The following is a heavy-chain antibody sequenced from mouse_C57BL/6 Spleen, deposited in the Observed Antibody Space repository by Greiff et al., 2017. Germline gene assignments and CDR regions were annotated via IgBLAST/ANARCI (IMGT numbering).Heavy chain of an antibody. CDR1: GYAFTNYL. D-gene: IGHD1-1*01. J-gene: IGHJ4*01. CDR3: ARGRGYFITTVVATDYAMDY. Sequence: VQLQQSGAELVRPGTSVKVSCKASGYAFTNYLIEWVKQRPGQGLEWIGVINPGSGGTNYNEKFKGKATLTADKSSSTAYMQLSSLTSEDSAVYFCARGRGYFITTVVATDYAMDYWGQGTSVTVSS. V-gene: IGHV1-54*01. CDR2: INPGSGGT.